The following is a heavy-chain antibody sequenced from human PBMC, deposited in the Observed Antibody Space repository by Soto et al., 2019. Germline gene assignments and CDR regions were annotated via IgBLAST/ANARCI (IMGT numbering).Heavy chain of an antibody. CDR1: GFTFSSYW. CDR3: ARVVIMGWLRPEYYFDY. Sequence: EVQLVESGGGLVQPGGSLRLSCAASGFTFSSYWMSWVRQAPGKGLEWVANIKQDGSEKYYVDSVKGRFTISRDNAKNSLYLQMNSLRAEDTAVYYCARVVIMGWLRPEYYFDYWGQGTLVTVSS. V-gene: IGHV3-7*01. J-gene: IGHJ4*02. D-gene: IGHD5-12*01. CDR2: IKQDGSEK.